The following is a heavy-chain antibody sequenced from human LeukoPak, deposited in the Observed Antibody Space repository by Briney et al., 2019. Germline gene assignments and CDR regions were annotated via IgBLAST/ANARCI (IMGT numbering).Heavy chain of an antibody. Sequence: GASVKVSCKASGYTFTSYDINWVRQATGQGLGWMGWMNPNSGNTGYAQKFQGRVTMTRNTSISTAYMELSSLRSEDTAVYYCARGGDIVVVENFGYWGQGTLVTVSS. CDR3: ARGGDIVVVENFGY. D-gene: IGHD2-15*01. V-gene: IGHV1-8*01. J-gene: IGHJ4*02. CDR1: GYTFTSYD. CDR2: MNPNSGNT.